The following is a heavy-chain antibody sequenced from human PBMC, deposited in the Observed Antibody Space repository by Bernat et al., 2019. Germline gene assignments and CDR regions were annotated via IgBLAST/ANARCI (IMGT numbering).Heavy chain of an antibody. CDR1: GFTFSSYG. CDR3: ERDWGGWRKNWFDP. J-gene: IGHJ5*02. Sequence: QVQLVESGGGVVQPGRSLRLSCAASGFTFSSYGMHWVRQAPGKGLEWVAVIWYDGSNKYYADSVKGRFTMSRDNSKNTLYLQMNSLRAEDTAVYYCERDWGGWRKNWFDPWGQGTLVTVSS. D-gene: IGHD6-19*01. CDR2: IWYDGSNK. V-gene: IGHV3-33*01.